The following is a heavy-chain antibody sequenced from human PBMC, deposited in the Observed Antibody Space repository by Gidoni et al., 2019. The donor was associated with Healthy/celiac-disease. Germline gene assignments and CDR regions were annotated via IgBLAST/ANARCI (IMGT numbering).Heavy chain of an antibody. CDR1: GFTVSNNY. D-gene: IGHD2-15*01. V-gene: IGHV3-53*02. Sequence: EVQLVETGGGLIQPGGSLRLSCAASGFTVSNNYISWVRQAPGKGLGWVSVIYSGGSTYYADSVKGRFTISRDNSKNTLYLQMNSLRAEDTAVYYCARVGYCSGGSCYSVWYWGRGTLVTVSS. J-gene: IGHJ4*02. CDR3: ARVGYCSGGSCYSVWY. CDR2: IYSGGST.